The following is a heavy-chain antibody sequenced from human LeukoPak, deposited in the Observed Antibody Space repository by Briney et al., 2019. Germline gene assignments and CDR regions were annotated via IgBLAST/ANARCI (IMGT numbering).Heavy chain of an antibody. Sequence: SETLSLTCTVSGGSISSYYWSWIRQPPGKGLEWIGYIHYSGTTNYNPSLKSRVTISVDTSKNQFSLKLSSVTAADTAVYYCVRAGGTALLGNWFDPWGQGTLVTVSS. J-gene: IGHJ5*02. V-gene: IGHV4-59*01. CDR2: IHYSGTT. D-gene: IGHD5-18*01. CDR3: VRAGGTALLGNWFDP. CDR1: GGSISSYY.